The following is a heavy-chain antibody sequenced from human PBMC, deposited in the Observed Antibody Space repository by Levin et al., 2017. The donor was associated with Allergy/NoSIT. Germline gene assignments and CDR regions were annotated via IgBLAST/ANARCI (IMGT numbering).Heavy chain of an antibody. V-gene: IGHV3-23*01. D-gene: IGHD1-14*01. J-gene: IGHJ3*01. CDR2: ITGGGFNT. CDR1: GFTLSDYA. Sequence: GGSLRLSCDASGFTLSDYAMSWVRQAPGKGLEWVSVITGGGFNTYYGDSVKGRFTVSRDNSKNTLYLELNSLRAEDTAVYYCAKKQGGTTGFSFDVWGQGTMLTVSS. CDR3: AKKQGGTTGFSFDV.